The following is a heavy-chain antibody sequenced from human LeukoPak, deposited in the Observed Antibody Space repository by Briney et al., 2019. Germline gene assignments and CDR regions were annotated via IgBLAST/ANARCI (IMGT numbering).Heavy chain of an antibody. V-gene: IGHV1-69*05. CDR1: GGTFSSYA. CDR2: IIPIFGTA. CDR3: AGSTPGYGDTEY. J-gene: IGHJ4*02. D-gene: IGHD4/OR15-4a*01. Sequence: SVKVSCKASGGTFSSYAISWVRQAPGQGLEWMGRIIPIFGTANYAQKFQGRVTITTDESTSTAYMELSSLRSEDTAVYYCAGSTPGYGDTEYWGQGTLITVSS.